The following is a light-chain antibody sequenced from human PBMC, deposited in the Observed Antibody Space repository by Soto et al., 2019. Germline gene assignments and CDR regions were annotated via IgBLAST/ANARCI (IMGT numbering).Light chain of an antibody. J-gene: IGKJ1*01. CDR3: QQYRT. CDR2: DAS. Sequence: EILMTQSPATLSVSPGEGATLSCWASQSVSSYLAWYQHKPGQAPRLLIYDASNRATGIPARFSGSGSGTDFTLTISSLQPEDFATYYCQQYRTFGQGTKVDIK. CDR1: QSVSSY. V-gene: IGKV3D-15*01.